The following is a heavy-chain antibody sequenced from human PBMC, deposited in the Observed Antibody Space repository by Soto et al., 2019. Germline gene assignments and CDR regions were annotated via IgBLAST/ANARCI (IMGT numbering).Heavy chain of an antibody. Sequence: SETLSLTCAVSGYSINSGYYWGWIRQSPGKGLEWIGSVFHSGTTYSTPSLKTRLTISVDTSKNQFSLDLNAVTAADTAVYYCVRDFGDLHDFWSGSDYWGQGTLVTVSS. J-gene: IGHJ4*02. CDR1: GYSINSGYY. CDR3: VRDFGDLHDFWSGSDY. V-gene: IGHV4-38-2*02. D-gene: IGHD3-3*01. CDR2: VFHSGTT.